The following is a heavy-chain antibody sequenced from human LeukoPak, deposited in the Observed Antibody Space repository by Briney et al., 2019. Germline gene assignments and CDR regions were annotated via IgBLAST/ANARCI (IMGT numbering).Heavy chain of an antibody. D-gene: IGHD4-23*01. V-gene: IGHV1-69*06. Sequence: SVKVSCKASGGTFSSYAISWVRQAPGQGLEWMGGIIPIFGTANYAQKFQGRVTITADKSTSTAYMELSSLRSEDTAVYYCARGGGTTVAPAGYYYYYMDVWGKGTTVTVSS. J-gene: IGHJ6*03. CDR1: GGTFSSYA. CDR3: ARGGGTTVAPAGYYYYYMDV. CDR2: IIPIFGTA.